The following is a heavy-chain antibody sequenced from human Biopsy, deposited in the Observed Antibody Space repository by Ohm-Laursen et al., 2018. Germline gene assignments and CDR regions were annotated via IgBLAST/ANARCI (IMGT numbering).Heavy chain of an antibody. V-gene: IGHV3-11*01. CDR1: GFIFSDYY. J-gene: IGHJ4*02. CDR2: INSVGTI. D-gene: IGHD3-16*01. Sequence: SLRLSCAASGFIFSDYYMSWIRQAPGKGLEWVSNINSVGTIYYADSVRGRLTISRDNAKNSLYLQMNSLRVEDTAVYYCARSVGIMAAPIDYWGQGTLVTVSS. CDR3: ARSVGIMAAPIDY.